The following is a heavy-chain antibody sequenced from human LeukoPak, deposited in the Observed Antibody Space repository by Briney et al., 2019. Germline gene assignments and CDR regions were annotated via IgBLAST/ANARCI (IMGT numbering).Heavy chain of an antibody. CDR3: ARETSYADPGY. CDR1: GYSISSGYY. V-gene: IGHV4-38-2*02. CDR2: IYHSGST. J-gene: IGHJ4*02. D-gene: IGHD3-16*01. Sequence: SETLSLTCAVSGYSISSGYYWGWIRQPPGKGLEWIGSIYHSGSTYYNPSLKSRVTISVDTSKNQFSLKLSSVTAAGTAVYYCARETSYADPGYWGQGTLVTVSS.